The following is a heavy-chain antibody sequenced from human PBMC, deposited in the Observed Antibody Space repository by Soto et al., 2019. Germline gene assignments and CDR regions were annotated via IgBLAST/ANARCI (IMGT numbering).Heavy chain of an antibody. J-gene: IGHJ4*02. CDR2: IDHDGST. V-gene: IGHV3-74*01. CDR3: VRDSHGDY. CDR1: GFTFSNYW. Sequence: DVQLVESGGGLVQPGGSLRLSCAASGFTFSNYWMHWVRQAPGKGLAWVARIDHDGSTDYAGSVRGRFTVSRDNAESMLYLQMNSLRDDDTALYYSVRDSHGDYWGQGTLVSVSS.